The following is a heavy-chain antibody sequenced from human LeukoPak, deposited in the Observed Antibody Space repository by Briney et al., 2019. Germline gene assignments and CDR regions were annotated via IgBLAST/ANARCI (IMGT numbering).Heavy chain of an antibody. V-gene: IGHV4-59*01. J-gene: IGHJ4*02. D-gene: IGHD4-23*01. CDR2: IYYSGST. CDR3: ARVNVDYGGNRRFDY. Sequence: SETLSLTCTVSGGSISSYYWSWIRQPPGKGLEWIGYIYYSGSTNYNPSLKSRVTISVDTSKNQFSLKLSSVTAADTAVYYCARVNVDYGGNRRFDYWGQGTLVTVSS. CDR1: GGSISSYY.